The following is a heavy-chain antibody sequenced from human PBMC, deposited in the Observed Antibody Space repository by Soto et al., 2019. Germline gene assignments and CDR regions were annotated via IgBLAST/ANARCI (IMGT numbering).Heavy chain of an antibody. D-gene: IGHD3-22*01. Sequence: ESLSLTCTVSGASIDSYYWNWIRQPPGKGLEWIGYIYYSVSTTYNPSLKTRVTISVDRSKNQFSLKLTSVTAADTAVYYCARDRTTFDTSAYYSGLDVWGQGTTVTVSS. V-gene: IGHV4-59*13. CDR2: IYYSVST. J-gene: IGHJ6*02. CDR3: ARDRTTFDTSAYYSGLDV. CDR1: GASIDSYY.